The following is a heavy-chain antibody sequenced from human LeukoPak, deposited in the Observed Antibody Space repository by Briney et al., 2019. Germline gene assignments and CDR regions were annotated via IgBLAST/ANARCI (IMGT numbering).Heavy chain of an antibody. J-gene: IGHJ4*02. CDR2: INHSGST. V-gene: IGHV4-34*01. CDR1: GGSFSGYY. CDR3: ARGPAVAGTLPN. D-gene: IGHD6-19*01. Sequence: PSETLSLTCAVYGGSFSGYYWSWIRQPPGKRLEWIGEINHSGSTNYNPSLKSRVTISVDTSKNQFSLKLSSVTAADTAVYYCARGPAVAGTLPNWGQGTLVTVSS.